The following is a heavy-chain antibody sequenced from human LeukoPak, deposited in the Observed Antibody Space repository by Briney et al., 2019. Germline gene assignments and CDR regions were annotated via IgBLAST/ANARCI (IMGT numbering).Heavy chain of an antibody. CDR1: GFTFSSYA. J-gene: IGHJ4*02. V-gene: IGHV3-64D*09. CDR3: VKDPPGYYDILTGYYNGTFDY. CDR2: ISSNGGST. D-gene: IGHD3-9*01. Sequence: GGSLRLSCSASGFTFSSYAMHWVRQAPGEGLEYVSAISSNGGSTYYADSVKGRFTISRDNSKNTLYLQMSSLRAEDTAVYYCVKDPPGYYDILTGYYNGTFDYWGQGTLVTVSS.